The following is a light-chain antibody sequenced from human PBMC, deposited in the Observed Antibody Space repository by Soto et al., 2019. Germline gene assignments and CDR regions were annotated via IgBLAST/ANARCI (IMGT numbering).Light chain of an antibody. V-gene: IGLV1-51*01. Sequence: QSVLTQPPSVSAAPGQTVTISCSGSSSNIANNYVSWYQQLPGTAPKLIIYDNDKRPSGIPDRVSGSKSGTSATLGISGLQTGDEADYYCATWDSGLSGYVFGAGTKLTVL. CDR1: SSNIANNY. J-gene: IGLJ1*01. CDR3: ATWDSGLSGYV. CDR2: DND.